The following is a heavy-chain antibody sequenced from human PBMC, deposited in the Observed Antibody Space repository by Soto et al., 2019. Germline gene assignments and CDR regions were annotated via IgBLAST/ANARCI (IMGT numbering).Heavy chain of an antibody. J-gene: IGHJ3*02. CDR2: ISWNSGSI. Sequence: GGSLRLSCAASGFTFDDYAMHWVRQAPGKGLEWVSGISWNSGSIGYADSVKGRFTISRDNAKNSLYLQMNSLRAEDTALYYCAKDMAPWISTWADAFDIWGQGTMVTVSS. CDR3: AKDMAPWISTWADAFDI. D-gene: IGHD1-26*01. CDR1: GFTFDDYA. V-gene: IGHV3-9*01.